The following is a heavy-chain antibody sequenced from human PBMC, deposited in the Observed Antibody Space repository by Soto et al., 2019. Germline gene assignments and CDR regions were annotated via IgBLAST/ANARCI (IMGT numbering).Heavy chain of an antibody. CDR2: IWYDGSNK. Sequence: PGGSLRLSCAASGFTFSSYGMHWVRQAPGKGLEWVAVIWYDGSNKYYADSVKGRFTISRDNSKNTLYLQMNSLRAEDTAVYYFARGHHSMDLSGEGATVTLSS. V-gene: IGHV3-33*01. CDR3: ARGHHSMDL. CDR1: GFTFSSYG. J-gene: IGHJ6*04.